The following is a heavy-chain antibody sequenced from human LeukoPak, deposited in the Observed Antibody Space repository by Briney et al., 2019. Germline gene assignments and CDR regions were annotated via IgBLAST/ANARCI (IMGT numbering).Heavy chain of an antibody. V-gene: IGHV4-30-4*01. CDR3: AREPARSYFDY. D-gene: IGHD2-2*01. CDR1: GGSISSGDYY. CDR2: IYYSGST. Sequence: PSQTLSLTCTVSGGSISSGDYYWSWIRQPPGKGLEWIGYIYYSGSTYYNQSLKSRVTISVDTSKNQFSLKLSSVTAADTAVYYCAREPARSYFDYWGQGTLVTVSS. J-gene: IGHJ4*02.